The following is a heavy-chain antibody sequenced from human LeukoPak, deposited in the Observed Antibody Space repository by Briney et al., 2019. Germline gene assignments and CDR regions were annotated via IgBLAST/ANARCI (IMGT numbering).Heavy chain of an antibody. Sequence: ASVKVSCKASGYTFTGYYMHWVRQAPGQGLEWMGWMNPNSGNTGYAQKFQGRVTMTRNTSIRTAYMELSSLRSEDTAVYYCVSPGVYYDSSGYYPFDYWGQGTLVTVSS. D-gene: IGHD3-22*01. J-gene: IGHJ4*02. CDR2: MNPNSGNT. CDR3: VSPGVYYDSSGYYPFDY. CDR1: GYTFTGYY. V-gene: IGHV1-8*02.